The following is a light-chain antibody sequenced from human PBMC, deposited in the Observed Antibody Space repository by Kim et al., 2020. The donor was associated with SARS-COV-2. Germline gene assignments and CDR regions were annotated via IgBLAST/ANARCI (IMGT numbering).Light chain of an antibody. Sequence: SSELTQDPAVSVALGQTVTMTCQGDSLRSQFANWYQQSPGQSPVLVLHGRNSRPSGIPDRFSGSRSGDTASLTITGAQAEDEADYSCTSRAGSGYHVIFG. CDR2: GRN. CDR1: SLRSQF. J-gene: IGLJ2*01. V-gene: IGLV3-19*01. CDR3: TSRAGSGYHVI.